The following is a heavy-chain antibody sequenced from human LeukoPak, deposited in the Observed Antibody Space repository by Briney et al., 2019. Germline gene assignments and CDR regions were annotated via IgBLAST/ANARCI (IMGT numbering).Heavy chain of an antibody. J-gene: IGHJ4*02. Sequence: SETLSLTCTVSGGSISSSSYYWGWLRQPPGRGREWVGSIYYSGSTYYNPSRKSRVTISVDTSKSHFSLKLSSVTAADTAVYYCARFDYWGQGTLVTVSS. CDR1: GGSISSSSYY. V-gene: IGHV4-39*02. CDR2: IYYSGST. CDR3: ARFDY.